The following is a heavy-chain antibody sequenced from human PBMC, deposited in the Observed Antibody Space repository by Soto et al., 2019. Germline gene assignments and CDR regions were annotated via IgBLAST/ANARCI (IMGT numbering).Heavy chain of an antibody. D-gene: IGHD1-1*01. CDR1: GGTFSSYA. V-gene: IGHV1-69*01. CDR2: IIPIFGTA. Sequence: QVQLVQSGAEVKKPGSSVKVSCKASGGTFSSYAISWVRQAPGQGLEWMGGIIPIFGTANYAQKFQGRVTITADESTSTAYMELSSLRSEDTAVYYCARDFRLSTRERAPRRPYYGMDVWGQGTTVTVSS. CDR3: ARDFRLSTRERAPRRPYYGMDV. J-gene: IGHJ6*02.